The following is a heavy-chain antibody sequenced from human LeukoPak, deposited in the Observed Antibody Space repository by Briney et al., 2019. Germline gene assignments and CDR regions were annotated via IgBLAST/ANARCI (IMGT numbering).Heavy chain of an antibody. CDR3: ARDDPYCSGGSCYSGYFQH. J-gene: IGHJ1*01. Sequence: SETLSLTCTVSGGSISSYYWSWIRQPPGKGLEWIGYIYYSGSTNYNPSLKSRVTISVDTSKNQFSLKLSSVTAADTAVYYCARDDPYCSGGSCYSGYFQHWGQGTLVTVSS. CDR2: IYYSGST. CDR1: GGSISSYY. D-gene: IGHD2-15*01. V-gene: IGHV4-59*01.